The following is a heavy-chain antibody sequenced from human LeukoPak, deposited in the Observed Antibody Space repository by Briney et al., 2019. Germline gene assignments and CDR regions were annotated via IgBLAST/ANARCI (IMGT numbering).Heavy chain of an antibody. Sequence: NPSETLSLTCTVSGGSISSGGYYWNWIRHHPGKGLEWIGYIYYNGATYYTPSLKSRVTISVDTSTNKFSLKLSSVTAADTAVYYCARYCAGTSCQLEYFFDYWGQGILVTVSS. CDR1: GGSISSGGYY. CDR3: ARYCAGTSCQLEYFFDY. J-gene: IGHJ4*02. D-gene: IGHD2-15*01. V-gene: IGHV4-31*03. CDR2: IYYNGAT.